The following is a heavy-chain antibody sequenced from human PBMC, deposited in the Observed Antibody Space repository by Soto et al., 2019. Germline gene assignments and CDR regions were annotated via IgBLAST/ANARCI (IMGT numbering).Heavy chain of an antibody. D-gene: IGHD1-7*01. V-gene: IGHV3-9*01. Sequence: GGSLRLSCAASGFSFDIYAMHWVRQAPGKGLQWVSGISWNSVSIGYADSLRGRFTISRDNAENSLYLQMDSLRPEDTAFYLCASGNPSDSFGLENYLDPWGQEALVTVSS. CDR1: GFSFDIYA. CDR3: ASGNPSDSFGLENYLDP. J-gene: IGHJ5*02. CDR2: ISWNSVSI.